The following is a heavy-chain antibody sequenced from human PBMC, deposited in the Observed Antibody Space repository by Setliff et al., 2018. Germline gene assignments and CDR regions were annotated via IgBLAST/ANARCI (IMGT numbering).Heavy chain of an antibody. Sequence: SVKVSCKASGGTFSSYAISWVRQAPGQGLEWMGGIIPIFGTANYAQKFQGRVTITADESTSTAYMELSSLRSEDTAVYYCARDLIDPDYGYYLSFYYYGMDVWGQGTTVTVSS. CDR3: ARDLIDPDYGYYLSFYYYGMDV. D-gene: IGHD4-17*01. CDR1: GGTFSSYA. J-gene: IGHJ6*02. V-gene: IGHV1-69*13. CDR2: IIPIFGTA.